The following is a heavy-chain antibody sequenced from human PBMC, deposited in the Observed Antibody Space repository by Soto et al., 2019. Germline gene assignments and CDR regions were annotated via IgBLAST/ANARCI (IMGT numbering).Heavy chain of an antibody. CDR2: INPNSGGT. D-gene: IGHD3-10*01. V-gene: IGHV1-2*02. CDR3: ARLFPVWFGELLFPLGYYGMDV. J-gene: IGHJ6*02. CDR1: GYTFTCYY. Sequence: ASVKVSCKASGYTFTCYYMHWVRQAPGQGLEWMGWINPNSGGTNYAQKFQGRVTMTRDTSISTAYMELSRLRSDDTAVYYCARLFPVWFGELLFPLGYYGMDVWGQGTTVTVSS.